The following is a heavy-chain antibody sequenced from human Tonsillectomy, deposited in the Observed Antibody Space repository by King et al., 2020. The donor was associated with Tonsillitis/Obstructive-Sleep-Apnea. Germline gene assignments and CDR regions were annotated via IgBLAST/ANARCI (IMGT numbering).Heavy chain of an antibody. V-gene: IGHV4-39*01. J-gene: IGHJ4*02. CDR1: GGSISSSSYY. CDR3: ARRGSSSWGSLKFFDY. Sequence: QLQESGPGLVKPSETLSRTCTVSGGSISSSSYYWGWIRQPPGKGLEWIGSIYYSGSTYYNPSLKSRVTISVDTSKNQFALKLSSVTAADTAVYYCARRGSSSWGSLKFFDYWGQGTLVTVSS. D-gene: IGHD6-13*01. CDR2: IYYSGST.